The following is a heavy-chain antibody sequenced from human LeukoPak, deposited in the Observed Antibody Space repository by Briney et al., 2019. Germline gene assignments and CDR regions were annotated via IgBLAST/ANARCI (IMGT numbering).Heavy chain of an antibody. J-gene: IGHJ4*02. CDR1: GFTFSSYW. D-gene: IGHD6-13*01. CDR2: INTDGSTT. V-gene: IGHV3-74*01. Sequence: GGSLRLSCAASGFTFSSYWMHWVRQAPGKGLVWVSRINTDGSTTSYADSVKGRFTISRDNAKNTLYLQMNSLRAEDTAVYYCAIGARIAAAPSPIDYWGQGTLVPVSS. CDR3: AIGARIAAAPSPIDY.